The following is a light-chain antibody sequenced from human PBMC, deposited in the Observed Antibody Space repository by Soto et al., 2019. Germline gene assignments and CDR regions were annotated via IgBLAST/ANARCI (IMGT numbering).Light chain of an antibody. V-gene: IGLV2-23*01. CDR3: CSYAGSSTYV. CDR2: EGS. CDR1: SSDVGSYNL. Sequence: QSALTQPASVSGSPGQSITISCTGTSSDVGSYNLVSWYQQYPGKAPKLMLYEGSKRPLGGSNRFSGSTSGNTASLTISGLQAEDEAEYYCCSYAGSSTYVFGTGTKVTVL. J-gene: IGLJ1*01.